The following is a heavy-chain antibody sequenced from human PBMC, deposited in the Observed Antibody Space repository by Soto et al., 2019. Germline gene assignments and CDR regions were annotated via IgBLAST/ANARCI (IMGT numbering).Heavy chain of an antibody. J-gene: IGHJ4*02. CDR3: ARHQIQLWLSPPDY. Sequence: SETLSLTCTVSGGSISSSSYYWGWIRQPPGKGLEWIGSIYYSGSTYYNPSLKSRVTISVDTSKNQFSLKLSSVTAADTAVYYCARHQIQLWLSPPDYWGQGTLVTVSS. D-gene: IGHD5-18*01. V-gene: IGHV4-39*01. CDR2: IYYSGST. CDR1: GGSISSSSYY.